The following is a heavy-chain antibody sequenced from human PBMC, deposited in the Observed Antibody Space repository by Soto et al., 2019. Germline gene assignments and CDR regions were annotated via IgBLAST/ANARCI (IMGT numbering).Heavy chain of an antibody. CDR1: GYTLNNYG. J-gene: IGHJ5*02. CDR2: ISTYNGNT. Sequence: QVQLVQSGGEVKKPGASVKVSCKASGYTLNNYGISWVRQAPGQGLEWMGWISTYNGNTNYAQKLQDRVTMTTDTSTSTAYMELRRLSSDDTAVYYCARDAYGVYSSWGQGTLVTVS. V-gene: IGHV1-18*01. CDR3: ARDAYGVYSS. D-gene: IGHD4-17*01.